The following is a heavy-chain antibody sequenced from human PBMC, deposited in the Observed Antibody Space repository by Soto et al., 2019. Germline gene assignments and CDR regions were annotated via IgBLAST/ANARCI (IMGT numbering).Heavy chain of an antibody. Sequence: GASVKVSCKASGYTFTSYAMHWVRQAPGQRLEWMGWINAGNGNTKYSQKFQGRVTITRDTSASTAYMELSSLRSEDTAVYYCARDRAAAGKPLDYWGQGTLVTVSS. J-gene: IGHJ4*02. CDR3: ARDRAAAGKPLDY. CDR2: INAGNGNT. D-gene: IGHD6-13*01. CDR1: GYTFTSYA. V-gene: IGHV1-3*01.